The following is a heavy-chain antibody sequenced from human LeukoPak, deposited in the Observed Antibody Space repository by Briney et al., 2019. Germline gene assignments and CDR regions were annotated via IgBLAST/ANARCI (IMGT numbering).Heavy chain of an antibody. CDR2: IYYSGST. D-gene: IGHD6-13*01. V-gene: IGHV4-59*01. Sequence: PSETLSLTCTVSGGSISSYYWSWLRQPPGQGLEGIGYIYYSGSTNYNTSLKSRVTISVDTSKNQFSLKLSSVTAADTAVCYCARVRYSSSWYYFDYWGQGTLVTVSS. CDR3: ARVRYSSSWYYFDY. J-gene: IGHJ4*02. CDR1: GGSISSYY.